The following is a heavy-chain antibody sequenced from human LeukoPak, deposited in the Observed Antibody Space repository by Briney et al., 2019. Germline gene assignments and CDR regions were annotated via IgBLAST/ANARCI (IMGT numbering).Heavy chain of an antibody. CDR3: ARDIGKGGFDP. J-gene: IGHJ5*02. V-gene: IGHV3-30*03. Sequence: GGSLRLSCAASGFTVSSNYMSWVRQAPGKGLEWVAVISYDGSSETYADSVRGRFTISRDNSKNTLFVQMNSLRAEDTAVYSCARDIGKGGFDPWGQGTLVIVSS. D-gene: IGHD3-10*01. CDR2: ISYDGSSE. CDR1: GFTVSSNY.